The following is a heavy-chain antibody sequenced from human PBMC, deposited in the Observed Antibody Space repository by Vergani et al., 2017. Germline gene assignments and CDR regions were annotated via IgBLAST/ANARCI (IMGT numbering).Heavy chain of an antibody. CDR2: ISWNSGSI. J-gene: IGHJ4*02. Sequence: EVQLVESGGGLVQPGRSLRLSCAASGFTFDDYDMHWVRQAPGKGLEWVSGISWNSGSIGYADSVKGRFTISRDKAKNSLYLQMNSLRAEDTALYYCAKAGYCSGGSCSTHFDYWGQGTLVTVSS. V-gene: IGHV3-9*01. CDR3: AKAGYCSGGSCSTHFDY. CDR1: GFTFDDYD. D-gene: IGHD2-15*01.